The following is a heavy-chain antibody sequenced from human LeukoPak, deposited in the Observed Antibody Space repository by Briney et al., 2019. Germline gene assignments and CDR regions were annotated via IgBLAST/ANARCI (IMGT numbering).Heavy chain of an antibody. D-gene: IGHD6-13*01. J-gene: IGHJ4*02. V-gene: IGHV3-48*03. CDR2: ISSSGSTI. Sequence: GGSLRLSCATSGFTFSSYEMNWVRQAPGKGLEWVSYISSSGSTIYYADSVKGRFTISRDNAKNSLYLQMNSLRAEDTALYYCARGWYSSSWYFDYWGQGTLVTVSS. CDR3: ARGWYSSSWYFDY. CDR1: GFTFSSYE.